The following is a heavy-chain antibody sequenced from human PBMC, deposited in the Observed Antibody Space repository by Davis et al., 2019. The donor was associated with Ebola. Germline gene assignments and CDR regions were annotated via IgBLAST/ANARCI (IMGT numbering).Heavy chain of an antibody. CDR3: ARGWSLRDYYAMDV. Sequence: MPSETLSLTCTVSGGSISSSSYYWGWIRQPPGKGLEWIGSIYYSGSTYYNPSLKSRVTISVDTSKNHFSLKLSSVTAADTAVYYCARGWSLRDYYAMDVWGQGTTVTVSS. D-gene: IGHD6-13*01. V-gene: IGHV4-39*02. CDR2: IYYSGST. CDR1: GGSISSSSYY. J-gene: IGHJ6*02.